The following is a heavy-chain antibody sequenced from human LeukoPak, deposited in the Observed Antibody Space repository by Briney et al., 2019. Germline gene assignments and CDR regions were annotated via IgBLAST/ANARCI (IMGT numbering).Heavy chain of an antibody. J-gene: IGHJ3*02. V-gene: IGHV4-4*08. CDR1: GGSITGYH. CDR2: IYSSETT. CDR3: ARRNDFDI. Sequence: SETLSLTCTVSGGSITGYHWSWIRQPPGKGLEWIGYIYSSETTNYKPSLKSRVTISADTSKNQFSLKLTSVTAADTAIYYCARRNDFDIWGQGTMITVSS.